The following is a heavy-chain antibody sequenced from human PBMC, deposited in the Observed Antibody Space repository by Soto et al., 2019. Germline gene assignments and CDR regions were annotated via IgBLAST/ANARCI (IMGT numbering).Heavy chain of an antibody. CDR1: GFTFSNYA. J-gene: IGHJ4*02. V-gene: IGHV3-23*01. D-gene: IGHD2-8*02. CDR3: AKKRVVSTGPPNAPAFDY. CDR2: IGASGGST. Sequence: EVQLLESGGALVQPGGSLRLSCAASGFTFSNYAMSWVRQAPGKGLEWVSAIGASGGSTHYADSVKGRFTISRDNSKNTLYLQMNTLRSEDTAIYYCAKKRVVSTGPPNAPAFDYWGQGTLVTVSS.